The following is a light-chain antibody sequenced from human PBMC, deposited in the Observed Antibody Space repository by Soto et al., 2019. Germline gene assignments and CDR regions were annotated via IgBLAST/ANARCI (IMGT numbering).Light chain of an antibody. Sequence: EIVMTQSLATLSVSPGERATLSCRASQSVSSNLAWYQQKPGQAPRLLMYGASTRATGIPARFSGSGSGTEFTLVISSLQSEDIAVYYCQDYDDWPTWTFGQGTKVEIK. V-gene: IGKV3-15*01. J-gene: IGKJ1*01. CDR2: GAS. CDR1: QSVSSN. CDR3: QDYDDWPTWT.